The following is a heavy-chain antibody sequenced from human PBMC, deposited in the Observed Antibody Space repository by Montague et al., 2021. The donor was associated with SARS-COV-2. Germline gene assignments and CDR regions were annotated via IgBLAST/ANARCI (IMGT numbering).Heavy chain of an antibody. CDR3: ARGDGLGPYTGYAFDI. Sequence: SETLSLTCTVSGDSVSHDFWTWIRQPPGKGLEWIGYVYYSRSSSXNPSLRGRVSIAVDTSKNQFSLQLDSVTPEDTAVYYCARGDGLGPYTGYAFDIWGQGTLVTVSS. J-gene: IGHJ3*02. V-gene: IGHV4-59*02. CDR2: VYYSRSS. CDR1: GDSVSHDF. D-gene: IGHD3-16*01.